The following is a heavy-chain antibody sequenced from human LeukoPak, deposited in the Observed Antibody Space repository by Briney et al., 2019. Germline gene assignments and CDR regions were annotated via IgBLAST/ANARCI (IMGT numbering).Heavy chain of an antibody. CDR1: GFTFSNAW. D-gene: IGHD3-16*01. V-gene: IGHV3-15*01. CDR3: IRDLFDDYSLDY. Sequence: PGGSLRLSRAASGFTFSNAWMSWVRPAPGKGLEWVGRIKKKTDGGATDYAAPVKGRFTVSRDDSQNMLYLQMNSVKTEDTAVYYCIRDLFDDYSLDYWGQGALVTVSS. J-gene: IGHJ4*02. CDR2: IKKKTDGGAT.